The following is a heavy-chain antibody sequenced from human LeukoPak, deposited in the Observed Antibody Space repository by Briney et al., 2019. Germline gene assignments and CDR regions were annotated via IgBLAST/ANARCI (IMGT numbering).Heavy chain of an antibody. Sequence: EPSETLSLTCTVSGGSISRYYWSWIRQTPGKGLEWIGYVYSGNTNYNPSLESRVTISVDTSKNQFSLKLTSVTAADTAVYYCARDKTIRTDVLLWFGELIFDYWGQGTLVTVSS. D-gene: IGHD3-10*01. CDR1: GGSISRYY. CDR3: ARDKTIRTDVLLWFGELIFDY. V-gene: IGHV4-59*01. CDR2: VYSGNT. J-gene: IGHJ4*02.